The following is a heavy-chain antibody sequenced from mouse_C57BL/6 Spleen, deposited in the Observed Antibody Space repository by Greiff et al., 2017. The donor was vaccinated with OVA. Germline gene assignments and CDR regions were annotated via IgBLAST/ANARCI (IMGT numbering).Heavy chain of an antibody. CDR1: GYTFTSYW. V-gene: IGHV1-52*01. D-gene: IGHD2-12*01. CDR2: IDPSDSET. Sequence: QVQLQQPGAELVRPGSSVKLSCKASGYTFTSYWMHWVKQRPIQGLEWIGNIDPSDSETHYNQKFKDKATLTVDKSSSTAYMQLSSLTSEDSAVYYCARSPFFTLDYYAMDYWGQGTSVTVSS. J-gene: IGHJ4*01. CDR3: ARSPFFTLDYYAMDY.